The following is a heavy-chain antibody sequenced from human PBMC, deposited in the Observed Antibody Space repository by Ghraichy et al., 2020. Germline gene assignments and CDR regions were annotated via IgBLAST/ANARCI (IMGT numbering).Heavy chain of an antibody. CDR3: ARDGFGIDSF. D-gene: IGHD3-10*01. CDR2: INQDGSYR. Sequence: GGSLRLSCAASGLTFSNYWMDWVRQAPGKGLEWVANINQDGSYRYYLNSVKGRFTISRDNAKNSLYLQMDSLRVDDTAVYYCARDGFGIDSFWGQGTLVTVSS. CDR1: GLTFSNYW. J-gene: IGHJ4*02. V-gene: IGHV3-7*01.